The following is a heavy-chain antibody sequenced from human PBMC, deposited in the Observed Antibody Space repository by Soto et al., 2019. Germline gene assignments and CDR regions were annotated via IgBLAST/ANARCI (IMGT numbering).Heavy chain of an antibody. CDR2: IVPLSGTA. V-gene: IGHV1-69*01. J-gene: IGHJ1*01. Sequence: QVQLVQSGAEVRKPGSSVKVSCQASGGTFNIFAFSWVRQAPGQGLQFVGGIVPLSGTAKSAQEFEDRVTFTADESTSTIYMELRSLQSDDPAIFYCASGVAVDRFEFWGQGTLVTVSS. CDR1: GGTFNIFA. CDR3: ASGVAVDRFEF. D-gene: IGHD2-15*01.